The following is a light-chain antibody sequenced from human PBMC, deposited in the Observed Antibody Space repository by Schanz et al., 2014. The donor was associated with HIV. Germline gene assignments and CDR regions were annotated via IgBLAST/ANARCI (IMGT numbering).Light chain of an antibody. J-gene: IGLJ3*02. CDR1: NYNIGSNF. CDR2: KNN. V-gene: IGLV1-47*01. Sequence: QSVLTQPPSVSGTPGQSVTISCSGSNYNIGSNFVYWYQQLPGTAPKLLIYKNNRRPSGVPERFSGSKSGTSASLAISGLRAEDEADYYCSAWDDSLNGFWVFGGGTKLTVL. CDR3: SAWDDSLNGFWV.